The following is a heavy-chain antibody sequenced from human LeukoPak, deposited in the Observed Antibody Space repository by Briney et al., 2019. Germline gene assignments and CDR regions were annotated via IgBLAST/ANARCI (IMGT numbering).Heavy chain of an antibody. Sequence: GGSLRVSCAASGFTYSNAWMTWVRQAPGKGLEWVGRIKRKSEGETTDYAAPVKGRFTISRDDSKRTLYLQMNSLKTEDTAVYYSTRDLESSQWGQGTLVIVSS. J-gene: IGHJ4*02. CDR3: TRDLESSQ. CDR2: IKRKSEGETT. V-gene: IGHV3-15*05. CDR1: GFTYSNAW.